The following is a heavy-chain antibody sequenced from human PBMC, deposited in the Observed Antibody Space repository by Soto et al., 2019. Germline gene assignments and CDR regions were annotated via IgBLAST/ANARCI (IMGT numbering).Heavy chain of an antibody. CDR2: INAGNGNT. J-gene: IGHJ4*02. CDR1: GYTFTSYA. V-gene: IGHV1-3*01. Sequence: ASVKVSCKASGYTFTSYAMHWVRQAPGQRLEWMGWINAGNGNTKYSQKFQGRVTITRDTSASTAYMELSSLRSEDTAVYYCASLFMVRGVMTLGYFDYWGQGTLVTVSS. D-gene: IGHD3-10*01. CDR3: ASLFMVRGVMTLGYFDY.